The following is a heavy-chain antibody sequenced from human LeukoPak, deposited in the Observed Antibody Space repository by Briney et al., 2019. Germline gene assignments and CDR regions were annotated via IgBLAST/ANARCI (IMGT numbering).Heavy chain of an antibody. CDR2: ISSGSTTI. V-gene: IGHV3-48*01. Sequence: GGSLRLSCAASGFSFSTYTMNWVRQAPGEGLEWVSYISSGSTTIYYADSVKGRFTISRDNAKNSLYLQMISLRPEDTAIYYCARGYYDILTGYSYWGQGTLVTVSS. CDR1: GFSFSTYT. CDR3: ARGYYDILTGYSY. J-gene: IGHJ4*02. D-gene: IGHD3-9*01.